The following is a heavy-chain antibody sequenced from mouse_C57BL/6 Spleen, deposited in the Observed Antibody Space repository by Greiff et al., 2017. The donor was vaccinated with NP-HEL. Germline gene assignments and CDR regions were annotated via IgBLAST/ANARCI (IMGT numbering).Heavy chain of an antibody. CDR2: IYPGDGDT. Sequence: QVQLQQSGAELVKPGASVKISCKASGYAFSSYWMNWVNQRPGKGLEWIGQIYPGDGDTNYNGKFKGKATLTADKSSSTAYMQLSSLTSEDSAVYFCARSEVVATGYFDVWGTGTTVTVSS. J-gene: IGHJ1*03. CDR3: ARSEVVATGYFDV. V-gene: IGHV1-80*01. CDR1: GYAFSSYW. D-gene: IGHD1-1*01.